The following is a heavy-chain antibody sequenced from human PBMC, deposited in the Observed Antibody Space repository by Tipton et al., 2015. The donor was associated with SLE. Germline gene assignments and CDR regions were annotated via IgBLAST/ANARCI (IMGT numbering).Heavy chain of an antibody. V-gene: IGHV4-34*01. CDR2: INHSGST. CDR3: ARWGGGSPFEY. Sequence: TLSLTCAVYGGSFSGYYWSWIRQPPGKGLEWIGEINHSGSTNYNPSLKSRVTISVDTSKNQFSLKLSSVTAADTAVYYCARWGGGSPFEYWGQGTLVTVSS. D-gene: IGHD2-15*01. J-gene: IGHJ4*02. CDR1: GGSFSGYY.